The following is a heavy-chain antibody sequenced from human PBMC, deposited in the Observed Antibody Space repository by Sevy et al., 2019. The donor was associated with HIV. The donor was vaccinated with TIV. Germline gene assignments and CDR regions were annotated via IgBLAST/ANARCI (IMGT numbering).Heavy chain of an antibody. V-gene: IGHV4-4*07. Sequence: SETLSLTCTVSGGSISSYYWSWIRQPAGKGLEWIGRIYTSGSTNYKPSLKSRVTMSVDTSKNQFSRKLSSVTAADTAVYYCARGTLRYFDWSRVGGAKAAFDIWGQGTMVTVSS. CDR2: IYTSGST. CDR1: GGSISSYY. CDR3: ARGTLRYFDWSRVGGAKAAFDI. D-gene: IGHD3-9*01. J-gene: IGHJ3*02.